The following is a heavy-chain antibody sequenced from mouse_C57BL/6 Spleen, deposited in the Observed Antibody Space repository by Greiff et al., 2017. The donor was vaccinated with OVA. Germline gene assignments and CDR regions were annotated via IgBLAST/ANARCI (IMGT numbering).Heavy chain of an antibody. CDR2: IRSKSNNYAT. CDR3: VRHDPGYYAMDY. CDR1: GFSFNTYA. J-gene: IGHJ4*01. D-gene: IGHD4-1*01. Sequence: EVMLVESGGGLVQPKGSLKLSCAASGFSFNTYAMNWVRQAPGKGLEWVARIRSKSNNYATYYADSVKDRFTISRDDSESMLYLQMNNLKTEDTAMYYCVRHDPGYYAMDYWGQGTSVTVSS. V-gene: IGHV10-1*01.